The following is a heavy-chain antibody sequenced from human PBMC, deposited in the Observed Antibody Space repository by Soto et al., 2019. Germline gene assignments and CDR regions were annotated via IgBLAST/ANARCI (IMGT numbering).Heavy chain of an antibody. CDR3: ARDYMDV. Sequence: QMQLQESGPGLVKPSETLSLTCTVSGGSISSYYWSWIRQPPGEGLEWIGYLYNSGTTNYNPSLKSRVTISVDTSKNQISLNLKSVTAADTAVYYCARDYMDVWGQGTTVTVSS. CDR2: LYNSGTT. V-gene: IGHV4-59*01. CDR1: GGSISSYY. J-gene: IGHJ6*02.